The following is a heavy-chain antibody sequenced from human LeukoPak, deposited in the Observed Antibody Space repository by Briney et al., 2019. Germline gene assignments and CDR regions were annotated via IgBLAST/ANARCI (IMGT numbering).Heavy chain of an antibody. Sequence: PGGSLRLSCAASGFTFSSYAMSWVRQAPGKGLEWVSAISGSGGSTYYADSVKGRFTISRDNSKNTLYLQMNSLRAEDTAVYYCAKSYSSNVWRDYVWGSFDYWGQGTLVTVSS. D-gene: IGHD3-16*01. CDR3: AKSYSSNVWRDYVWGSFDY. CDR1: GFTFSSYA. J-gene: IGHJ4*02. V-gene: IGHV3-23*01. CDR2: ISGSGGST.